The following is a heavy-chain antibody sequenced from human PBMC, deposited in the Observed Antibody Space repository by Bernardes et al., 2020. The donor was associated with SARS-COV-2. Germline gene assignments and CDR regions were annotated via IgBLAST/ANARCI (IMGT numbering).Heavy chain of an antibody. CDR1: GYIFTDYH. CDR2: INPFSGDT. V-gene: IGHV1-2*02. J-gene: IGHJ4*02. Sequence: ASVKVSCRASGYIFTDYHIHWVRQAPGQGLEWMGWINPFSGDTDLAPKFQGRVTLTRDTSISTDYMQLSRLKYDDTAVYYCARDLSERAFDYWGQGPLVSVSS. CDR3: ARDLSERAFDY. D-gene: IGHD6-19*01.